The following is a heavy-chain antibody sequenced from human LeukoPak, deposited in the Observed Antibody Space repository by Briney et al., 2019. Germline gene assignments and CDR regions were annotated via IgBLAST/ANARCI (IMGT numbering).Heavy chain of an antibody. CDR3: ARGALYCSSTSCFSDAFDI. CDR2: IYYSGST. D-gene: IGHD2-2*01. J-gene: IGHJ3*02. CDR1: GGSISSGDYY. V-gene: IGHV4-30-4*08. Sequence: SETLSLTCTVSGGSISSGDYYWSWIRQPRGKGLEWIEYIYYSGSTYYNQAHKSRITISVDTSKNQFSLKLSSVTAADTAVYYCARGALYCSSTSCFSDAFDIWGQGTMVTVSS.